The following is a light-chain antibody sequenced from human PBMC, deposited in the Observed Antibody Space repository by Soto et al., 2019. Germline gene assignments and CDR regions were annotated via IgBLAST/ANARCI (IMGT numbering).Light chain of an antibody. CDR2: EAS. V-gene: IGKV3-11*01. CDR1: QSVSTS. Sequence: EIVLTQSPVTLSLSPGERATLSCRASQSVSTSLAWYQQKSGQAPRLLIYEASNRATAIPARFSGSGSGTDFTLTISSLEPEDSAVYYCQQRSNWPLTFGGGTKVDIK. J-gene: IGKJ4*01. CDR3: QQRSNWPLT.